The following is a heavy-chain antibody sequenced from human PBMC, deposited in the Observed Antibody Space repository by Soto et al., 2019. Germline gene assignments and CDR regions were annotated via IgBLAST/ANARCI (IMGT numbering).Heavy chain of an antibody. V-gene: IGHV4-59*01. Sequence: LSLTCTVCGDSMNNFYWSWIRQPPGKTLEWIGNIFYTGSTTYNPSLESRITMSVDTSKNQFSLRLSSVSAADTAVYFCAKYRRTAAEGYTLDYWGRGTLVTASS. J-gene: IGHJ4*02. CDR1: GDSMNNFY. CDR2: IFYTGST. D-gene: IGHD6-13*01. CDR3: AKYRRTAAEGYTLDY.